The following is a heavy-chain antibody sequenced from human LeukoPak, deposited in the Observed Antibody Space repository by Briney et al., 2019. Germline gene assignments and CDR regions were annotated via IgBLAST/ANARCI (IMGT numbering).Heavy chain of an antibody. J-gene: IGHJ4*02. V-gene: IGHV3-48*01. CDR1: GFRFSDYS. CDR3: ARDYKYAFDN. CDR2: IGIDSGNT. D-gene: IGHD5-24*01. Sequence: GGSLRLSCAASGFRFSDYSMNWVRQAPGKGLEWISYIGIDSGNTHYADSVKGRFTISEDKAKNSLYLQMHSLRVEDTAVYYCARDYKYAFDNWGQGTLVTVSS.